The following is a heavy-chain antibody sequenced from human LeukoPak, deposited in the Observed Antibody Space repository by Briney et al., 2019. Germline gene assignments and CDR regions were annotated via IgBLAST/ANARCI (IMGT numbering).Heavy chain of an antibody. V-gene: IGHV3-21*01. Sequence: GESLRLSCAASGFTFSSYSMNWVRQAPGKGLEWVSSISSSSSYIYYADSVKGRFTISRDNAKNSLYLQMNSLRAEDTAVYYCARGSGAYTHVLDYWGQGTLVTVSS. CDR2: ISSSSSYI. J-gene: IGHJ4*02. CDR1: GFTFSSYS. CDR3: ARGSGAYTHVLDY. D-gene: IGHD2-15*01.